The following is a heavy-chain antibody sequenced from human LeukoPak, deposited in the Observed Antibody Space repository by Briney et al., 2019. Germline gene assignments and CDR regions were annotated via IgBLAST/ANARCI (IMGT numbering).Heavy chain of an antibody. CDR2: IYPGDSDT. CDR3: ARSRYCSSTSCYRGAFDI. Sequence: GESLKISCKGSGYSFTSYWIGWVRQMPGKGPEWMGIIYPGDSDTRYSPSFQGQVTISADKSISTAYLQWSSLKASDTAMYYCARSRYCSSTSCYRGAFDIWGQGTMVTVSS. J-gene: IGHJ3*02. D-gene: IGHD2-2*01. V-gene: IGHV5-51*01. CDR1: GYSFTSYW.